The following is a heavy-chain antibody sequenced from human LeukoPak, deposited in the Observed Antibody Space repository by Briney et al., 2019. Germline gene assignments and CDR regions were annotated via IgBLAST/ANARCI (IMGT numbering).Heavy chain of an antibody. Sequence: GSLRLSCAASGFTFSSYWMSWVRQAPGKGLEWVANIKQDGSEKYYVDSVKGRFTISRDNAKNSLYLQMNSLRAEDTAVYYCARDLGVVVAATAFDIWGQGTVVAVSS. CDR1: GFTFSSYW. D-gene: IGHD2-15*01. V-gene: IGHV3-7*01. CDR2: IKQDGSEK. CDR3: ARDLGVVVAATAFDI. J-gene: IGHJ3*02.